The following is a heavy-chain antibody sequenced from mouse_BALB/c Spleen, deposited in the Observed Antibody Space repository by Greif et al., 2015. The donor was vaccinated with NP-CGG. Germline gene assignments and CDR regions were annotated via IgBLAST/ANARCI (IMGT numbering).Heavy chain of an antibody. V-gene: IGHV2-2*02. Sequence: VKLVESGPGLVQPSQSLSITCTVSGFSLTTYGVHWVRQSPGKGLEWLGVIWSGGSTDYNAAFISRLSIRKDNSKSQVFFKMNSLQANDTAIYYCARKLRFYAMDYWGQGTSVTVSS. CDR1: GFSLTTYG. CDR2: IWSGGST. J-gene: IGHJ4*01. CDR3: ARKLRFYAMDY.